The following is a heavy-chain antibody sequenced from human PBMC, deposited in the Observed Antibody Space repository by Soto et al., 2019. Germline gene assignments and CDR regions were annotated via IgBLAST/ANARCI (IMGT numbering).Heavy chain of an antibody. CDR1: GFTVSSND. CDR3: ARPSGSSWYDDYGMDV. V-gene: IGHV3-66*04. CDR2: IYSGGST. Sequence: GGSLRLSCAASGFTVSSNDMSWVRQAPGKGLEWVSVIYSGGSTYYADSVKGRFTISRDNSKNTLYLQMNSLRAEDTAVYYCARPSGSSWYDDYGMDVWGQGTTVTVS. J-gene: IGHJ6*02. D-gene: IGHD6-13*01.